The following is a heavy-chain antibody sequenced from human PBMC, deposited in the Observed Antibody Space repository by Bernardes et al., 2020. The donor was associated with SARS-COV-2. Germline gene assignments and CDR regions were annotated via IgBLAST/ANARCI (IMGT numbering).Heavy chain of an antibody. D-gene: IGHD3-3*01. V-gene: IGHV3-33*01. J-gene: IGHJ6*02. CDR3: ARGTRYDFWSCLYYYYYGMDV. CDR1: GFTFSSYG. Sequence: GGSLRLSCAASGFTFSSYGMHWVRQAPGKGLEWVAVIWYDGSNKYYADSVKDRFTISRDNSKNTLYLQMNSLRAEDTAVYYCARGTRYDFWSCLYYYYYGMDVWGQGTTVTVSS. CDR2: IWYDGSNK.